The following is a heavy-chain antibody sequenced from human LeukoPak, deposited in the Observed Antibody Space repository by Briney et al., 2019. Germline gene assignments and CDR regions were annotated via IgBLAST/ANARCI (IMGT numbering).Heavy chain of an antibody. D-gene: IGHD2-21*02. Sequence: PGGSLRLSCAASGFTFSSYEMNWVRQAPGKGLEWVSYISSSGSTIYYADSVKGRFTISRDNAKNSLYLQMNSLRAEDTALYYCAKDYCGGDCYSGWYFDLWGRGTLVTVSS. V-gene: IGHV3-48*03. CDR1: GFTFSSYE. J-gene: IGHJ2*01. CDR3: AKDYCGGDCYSGWYFDL. CDR2: ISSSGSTI.